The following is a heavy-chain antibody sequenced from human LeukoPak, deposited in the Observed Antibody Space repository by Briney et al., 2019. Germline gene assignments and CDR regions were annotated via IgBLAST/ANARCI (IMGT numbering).Heavy chain of an antibody. J-gene: IGHJ4*02. CDR2: ISGSSRST. CDR3: AKVGRGSGSYDGVDY. V-gene: IGHV3-23*01. CDR1: GFTFHNNG. Sequence: GGSLRLSCAASGFTFHNNGMSWVRQAPGKGLEWVSAISGSSRSTYHAESVKGRFTISRDNSKNTLYLQMNSLRAEDTAVYYCAKVGRGSGSYDGVDYWGQGTLVTVSS. D-gene: IGHD3-10*01.